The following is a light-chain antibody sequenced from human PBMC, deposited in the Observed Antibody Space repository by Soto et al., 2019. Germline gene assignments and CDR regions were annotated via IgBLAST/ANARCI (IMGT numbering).Light chain of an antibody. V-gene: IGLV2-14*01. J-gene: IGLJ1*01. CDR3: SSYTSSSTRV. Sequence: ALTQPASVSGSPGQSITISCTGASSDVGGYNYVSWYQQHPGKAPKLMIYDVSDRPSGVSNRFSGSKSGNTASLTISGLQAEDEADYYCSSYTSSSTRVFGTGTKLTVL. CDR2: DVS. CDR1: SSDVGGYNY.